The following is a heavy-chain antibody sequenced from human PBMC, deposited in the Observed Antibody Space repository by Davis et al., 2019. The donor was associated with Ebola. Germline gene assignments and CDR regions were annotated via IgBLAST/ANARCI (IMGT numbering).Heavy chain of an antibody. D-gene: IGHD3-10*01. CDR1: GFTFRRYE. CDR2: ISRSGNTV. CDR3: ARESVGWFGKLLYTGPDYYGMDV. V-gene: IGHV3-48*03. Sequence: CAAPGFTFRRYEMNWVRQAPWTGLVWVSYISRSGNTVYYADSVMGRFTISRDNAKNSLYLQMNSLRAEDTAVYYCARESVGWFGKLLYTGPDYYGMDVWCQGTTVTVSS. J-gene: IGHJ6*02.